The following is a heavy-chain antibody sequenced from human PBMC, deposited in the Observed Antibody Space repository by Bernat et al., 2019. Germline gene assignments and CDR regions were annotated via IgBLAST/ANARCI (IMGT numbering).Heavy chain of an antibody. D-gene: IGHD6-19*01. V-gene: IGHV3-74*01. CDR3: SRDAAVPGADY. J-gene: IGHJ4*02. CDR2: IHGDERST. CDR1: GFTFSDYW. Sequence: QLVESGGGLVQPGGSLRLSCAASGFTFSDYWMHWVRQAPGQGLVWVARIHGDERSTSYADSVKGRFTISRDNTKNTVYLQMNSLRVEDTAVYYCSRDAAVPGADYWGQGTLVTVAA.